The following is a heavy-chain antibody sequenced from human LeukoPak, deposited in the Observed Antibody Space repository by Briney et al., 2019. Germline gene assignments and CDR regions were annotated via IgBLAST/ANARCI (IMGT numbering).Heavy chain of an antibody. CDR2: IFYSGST. Sequence: SVTLSLTCTVSVGSISGYYWSWTRQPPGKGLVGIGYIFYSGSTNYNTSLKSRVTISVDKSKNQFALKLSSVTAADTAVYYCAREGGYGDFRVHYYYYYMDVWGQGTTVTISS. CDR1: VGSISGYY. D-gene: IGHD4-17*01. J-gene: IGHJ6*03. CDR3: AREGGYGDFRVHYYYYYMDV. V-gene: IGHV4-59*12.